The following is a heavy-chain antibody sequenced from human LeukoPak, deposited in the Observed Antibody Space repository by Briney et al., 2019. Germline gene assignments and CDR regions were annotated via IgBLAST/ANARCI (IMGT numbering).Heavy chain of an antibody. CDR2: ISTRGNII. V-gene: IGHV3-48*03. D-gene: IGHD3-10*02. CDR1: GITFSSYE. J-gene: IGHJ4*02. Sequence: PGGSLRLSCAASGITFSSYEMNWVRQAPGEGLEWVSYISTRGNIIFYADSVKGRFTISRDNANNSLHLQMNSLRAEDTAVYYCARDLGSGSYYNVWSGFFDYWGQGTLVTVSS. CDR3: ARDLGSGSYYNVWSGFFDY.